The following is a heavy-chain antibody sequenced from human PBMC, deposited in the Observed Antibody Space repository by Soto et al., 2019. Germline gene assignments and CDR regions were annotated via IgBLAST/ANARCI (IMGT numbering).Heavy chain of an antibody. CDR2: ISYDGSNK. D-gene: IGHD3-10*01. CDR1: GFTFSSYG. Sequence: QVQLVESGGGVVQPGRSMRLSCAASGFTFSSYGMHWVRQAPGKGLEWVAVISYDGSNKYYADSVKGRFTISRDNSKNTLYLQMNSLRAEDTAVYYCAKDRCRYYGSGSYYHYYMDVWGKGTTVTVSS. CDR3: AKDRCRYYGSGSYYHYYMDV. V-gene: IGHV3-30*18. J-gene: IGHJ6*03.